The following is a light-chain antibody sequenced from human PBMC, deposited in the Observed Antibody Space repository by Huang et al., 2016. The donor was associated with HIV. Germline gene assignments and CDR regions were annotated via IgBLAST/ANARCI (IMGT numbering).Light chain of an antibody. CDR1: QVIGSY. Sequence: IEMTQSPSSVSASVGDRVTITWRWSQVIGSYLSWCQQTPGKVPNLLIFGASTGQTGVPPRFSGSGFGTDFTLTISSLQPEDVATYYCQKYNSALFTFGPGTKVDIK. J-gene: IGKJ3*01. CDR2: GAS. V-gene: IGKV1-27*01. CDR3: QKYNSALFT.